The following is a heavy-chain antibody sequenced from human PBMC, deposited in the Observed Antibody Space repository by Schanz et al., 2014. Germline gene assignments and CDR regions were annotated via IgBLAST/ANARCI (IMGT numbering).Heavy chain of an antibody. CDR1: GGTFSTYT. CDR2: INVGNGNM. CDR3: ARGRGCTGGSCYSWFDL. Sequence: QVQLVQSGAEVKKPGSSVKVSCKASGGTFSTYTISWVRQAPGQGLEWMGWINVGNGNMKYSQKFQGRVTITRDTSASTAYMELSSLRSEDTAVYYCARGRGCTGGSCYSWFDLWGQGTLVTVAS. D-gene: IGHD2-15*01. V-gene: IGHV1-3*01. J-gene: IGHJ5*02.